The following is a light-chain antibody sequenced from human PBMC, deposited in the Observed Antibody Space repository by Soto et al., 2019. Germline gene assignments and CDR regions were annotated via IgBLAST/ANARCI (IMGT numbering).Light chain of an antibody. J-gene: IGKJ1*01. Sequence: EMVLTQSPATLSVSPGERATLSCRASQSVSSNLAWYQQEPGQAPRLLISGASTRATGIPARFSGSGSGTEFTLTISSLQSEDFAVYYCQQYNEWPWTFGQGTKVEIK. CDR2: GAS. CDR1: QSVSSN. V-gene: IGKV3-15*01. CDR3: QQYNEWPWT.